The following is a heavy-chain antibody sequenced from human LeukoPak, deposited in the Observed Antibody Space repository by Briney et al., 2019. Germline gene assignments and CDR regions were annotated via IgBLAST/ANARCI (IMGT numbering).Heavy chain of an antibody. CDR1: GFTFSNYA. CDR3: AKWGDFDILTGYYVSDF. J-gene: IGHJ4*02. CDR2: VTGRGGST. Sequence: SGGSLRLSCVASGFTFSNYAMSWVRQAPGKRLEWVLAVTGRGGSTYYADSVKGRFTISRDNSRNTLFLQMNNLRAEDTAIYYCAKWGDFDILTGYYVSDFWGQGTLVTVSS. V-gene: IGHV3-23*01. D-gene: IGHD3-9*01.